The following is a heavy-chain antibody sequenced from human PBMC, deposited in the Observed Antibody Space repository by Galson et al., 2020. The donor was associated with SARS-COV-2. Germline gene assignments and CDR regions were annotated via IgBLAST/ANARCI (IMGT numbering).Heavy chain of an antibody. CDR2: ISYDGSNK. J-gene: IGHJ4*02. CDR3: AKDHPYYYDSSGYYTSYCDY. V-gene: IGHV3-30*18. D-gene: IGHD3-22*01. Sequence: TGGSLRLYCAASGFTFSSYGMHWVRQAPGKGLEWVAVISYDGSNKYYADSAKGRFTISRDNSKNTLYLQMNSLRAEDTAVYYCAKDHPYYYDSSGYYTSYCDYWGQGTLVTVAS. CDR1: GFTFSSYG.